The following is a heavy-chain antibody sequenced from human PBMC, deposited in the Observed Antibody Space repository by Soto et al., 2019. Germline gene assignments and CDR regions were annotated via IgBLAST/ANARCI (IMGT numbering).Heavy chain of an antibody. CDR1: GGSISSSNW. J-gene: IGHJ4*02. D-gene: IGHD4-17*01. CDR2: IYHSGST. Sequence: QVQLQESGPGLVKPSGTLSLTCAVSGGSISSSNWWSWVRQPPGKGLEWMGEIYHSGSTNTNPSLKSRVTISVDKSKNQFSLKLSSVTAADTAVYYCASQYGDYAVFGGSFFDYWGQGTLVTVSS. CDR3: ASQYGDYAVFGGSFFDY. V-gene: IGHV4-4*02.